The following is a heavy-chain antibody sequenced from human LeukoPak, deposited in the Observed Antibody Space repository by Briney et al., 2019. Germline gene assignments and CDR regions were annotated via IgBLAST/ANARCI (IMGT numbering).Heavy chain of an antibody. CDR1: GFTFSSYA. J-gene: IGHJ4*02. V-gene: IGHV3-21*01. CDR2: ISSSSSYI. D-gene: IGHD2-2*01. CDR3: ARAQPAAIEGPGFDY. Sequence: GGSLRLSCAASGFTFSSYALSWVRQAPGKGLEWVSSISSSSSYIYYADSVKGRFTISRDNAKNSLYLQMNSLRAEDTAVYYCARAQPAAIEGPGFDYWGQGTLVTVSS.